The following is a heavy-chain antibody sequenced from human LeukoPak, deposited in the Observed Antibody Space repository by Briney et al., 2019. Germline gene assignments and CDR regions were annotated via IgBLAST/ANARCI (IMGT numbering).Heavy chain of an antibody. D-gene: IGHD6-19*01. CDR1: GYSISSGYY. CDR2: IYHSGSA. Sequence: SETLSLTCAVSGYSISSGYYWGWIRQPPGKGLEWIGNIYHSGSAYYNPSLKSRVTMSVDTSKNQFSLKLSSVTVTDTAMYYCVKDIYNSDWTALDYWGQGTLVTVSS. J-gene: IGHJ4*02. CDR3: VKDIYNSDWTALDY. V-gene: IGHV4-38-2*02.